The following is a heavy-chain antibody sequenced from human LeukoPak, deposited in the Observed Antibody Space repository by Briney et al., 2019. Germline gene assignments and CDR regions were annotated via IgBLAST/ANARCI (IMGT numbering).Heavy chain of an antibody. CDR3: ATGYYDFWSGYYNWFDP. J-gene: IGHJ5*02. CDR2: INPTGGST. Sequence: ASVKVSCKASGYTFTSYYMHWVRQTPGQGLEWMGLINPTGGSTGYAQKFQGRVTMTRDTSISTAYMELSRLRSDDTAVYYCATGYYDFWSGYYNWFDPWGQGTLVTVSS. D-gene: IGHD3-3*01. CDR1: GYTFTSYY. V-gene: IGHV1-46*01.